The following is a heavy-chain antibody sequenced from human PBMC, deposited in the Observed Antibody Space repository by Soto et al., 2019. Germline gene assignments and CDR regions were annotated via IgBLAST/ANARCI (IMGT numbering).Heavy chain of an antibody. V-gene: IGHV4-39*01. Sequence: QLQLQESGPGLVKPSETLSLTCTVSGGSISSSSYYWGWIRQPPGKGLEWIGRIYYSGSTYYNPFLKSRVTISVDTSKNQFYLKLSSVTAADTAVYYCARKGRGYSYGYGGSFDYWGEGTLVTVSS. J-gene: IGHJ4*02. CDR1: GGSISSSSYY. D-gene: IGHD5-18*01. CDR3: ARKGRGYSYGYGGSFDY. CDR2: IYYSGST.